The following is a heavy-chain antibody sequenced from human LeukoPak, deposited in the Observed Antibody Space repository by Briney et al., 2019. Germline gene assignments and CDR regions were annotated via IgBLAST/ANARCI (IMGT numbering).Heavy chain of an antibody. CDR2: IYYSGST. V-gene: IGHV4-39*01. CDR3: ARLPTVTFFDY. D-gene: IGHD4-17*01. J-gene: IGHJ4*02. CDR1: GGSISSSSYY. Sequence: SETLSLTCTVSGGSISSSSYYWGWIRQLPGKGLEWIGSIYYSGSTYYNPSLKSRVTISVDTSKNQFSLKLSSVTAADTAVYYCARLPTVTFFDYWGQGTLVTVSS.